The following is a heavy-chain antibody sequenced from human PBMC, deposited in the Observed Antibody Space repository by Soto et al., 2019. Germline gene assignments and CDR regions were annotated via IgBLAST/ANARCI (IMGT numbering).Heavy chain of an antibody. Sequence: ASVKVSCKVSGYTLTELSMHWVRQAPGKGLEWMGGFDPEDGETIYAQKFQGRVTMTEDTSTDTAYMELSSLRSEDTAVYYCATVSGDSSGYYYDYWGQGTLVTVSS. V-gene: IGHV1-24*01. J-gene: IGHJ4*02. CDR2: FDPEDGET. CDR3: ATVSGDSSGYYYDY. CDR1: GYTLTELS. D-gene: IGHD3-22*01.